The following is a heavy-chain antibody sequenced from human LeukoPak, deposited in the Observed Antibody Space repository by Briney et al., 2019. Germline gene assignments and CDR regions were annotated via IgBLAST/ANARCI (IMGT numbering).Heavy chain of an antibody. CDR1: GFTFSSYW. CDR3: ARDLSDYYGSGSYYMGNNWFDP. Sequence: PGGSLRLSCAASGFTFSSYWMSWVRQAPGKGLEWVANIKQDGSEKYYVDSVKGRFTISRDNAKNSLYLQMNSLRAEDTAVYYCARDLSDYYGSGSYYMGNNWFDPWGQGTLVTVSS. V-gene: IGHV3-7*01. CDR2: IKQDGSEK. J-gene: IGHJ5*02. D-gene: IGHD3-10*01.